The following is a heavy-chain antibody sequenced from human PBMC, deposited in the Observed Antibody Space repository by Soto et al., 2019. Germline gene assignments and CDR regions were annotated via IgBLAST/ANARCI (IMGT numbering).Heavy chain of an antibody. D-gene: IGHD3-22*01. CDR2: ISSSSSTI. CDR3: ARAYYDSSGYLGLLAF. J-gene: IGHJ4*02. Sequence: GGLLRLPCAAAGCTFRSYSMNWVRQAPGKGLEWVSYISSSSSTIYYADSVKGRFTISRDNAKNSLYLQMNSLRDEDTAVYYCARAYYDSSGYLGLLAFWRQGTLVTVSS. V-gene: IGHV3-48*02. CDR1: GCTFRSYS.